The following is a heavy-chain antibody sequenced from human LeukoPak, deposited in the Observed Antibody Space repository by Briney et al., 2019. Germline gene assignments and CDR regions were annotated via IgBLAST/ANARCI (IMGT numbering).Heavy chain of an antibody. CDR2: ISGGST. Sequence: GSLRLSCAASGFTFSSYAMNWVRQAPGKGLQWVSGISGGSTYYADSVKGRFTISRDNSKNTLYLQMNSLRAEDTAVYYCARQSSSWYWGQGTLVTVSS. V-gene: IGHV3-23*01. D-gene: IGHD6-13*01. CDR3: ARQSSSWY. CDR1: GFTFSSYA. J-gene: IGHJ4*02.